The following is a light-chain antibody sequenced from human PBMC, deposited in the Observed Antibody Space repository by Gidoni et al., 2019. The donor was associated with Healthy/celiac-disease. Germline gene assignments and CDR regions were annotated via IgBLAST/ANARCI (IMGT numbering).Light chain of an antibody. CDR2: GAS. J-gene: IGKJ1*01. CDR1: QSVSSN. V-gene: IGKV3-15*01. CDR3: QQYNNWPLT. Sequence: EIVMTQSPATLSVSPGESATLSCRASQSVSSNLAWYQQKPGQAPRLLIYGASTRATGIPARFSGSGSGTEFTLTISSLQSEDFAVYYCQQYNNWPLTFXQXTKVEIK.